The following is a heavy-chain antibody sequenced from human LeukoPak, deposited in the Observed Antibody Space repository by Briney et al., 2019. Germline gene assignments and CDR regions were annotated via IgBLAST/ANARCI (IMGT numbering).Heavy chain of an antibody. CDR3: SRDRSRGYSFT. J-gene: IGHJ5*02. CDR2: IYADGGGGGT. D-gene: IGHD5-12*01. Sequence: PGGSLTLSCAVAGVTVSTNYMGWVRQAPGKGLEWVSVIYADGGGGGTYYADSVKGRFTISRDNSRNTLYLQMSNLRADDTARYYCSRDRSRGYSFTWGQGTLVTVS. V-gene: IGHV3-53*01. CDR1: GVTVSTNY.